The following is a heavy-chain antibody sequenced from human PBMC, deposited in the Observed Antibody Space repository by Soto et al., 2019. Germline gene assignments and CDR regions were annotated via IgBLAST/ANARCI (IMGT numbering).Heavy chain of an antibody. D-gene: IGHD3-10*01. CDR2: IYWNDEK. Sequence: SGPTLVNRTQTLTLTCSFSGFSLTTGVGVVWIRQPPGKALEWLAIIYWNDEKLYNPSLKTRLTITKDNSKNQVVLTVTDMDPVDTATYYCAHRVNMHRGPYNYFGPWGQGTLVTVSS. J-gene: IGHJ5*02. CDR3: AHRVNMHRGPYNYFGP. CDR1: GFSLTTGVG. V-gene: IGHV2-5*01.